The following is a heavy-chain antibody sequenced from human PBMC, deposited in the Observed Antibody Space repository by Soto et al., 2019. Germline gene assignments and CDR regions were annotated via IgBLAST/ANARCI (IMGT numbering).Heavy chain of an antibody. V-gene: IGHV3-33*03. CDR3: AFGDLSYYFDY. J-gene: IGHJ4*02. D-gene: IGHD3-16*01. CDR1: GFAFSSFG. CDR2: IWYDGSDK. Sequence: LRLSCAASGFAFSSFGMHWVRQAPGKGLEWVAIIWYDGSDKYYADSVKGRFTISRDNSKNTLYLQMNSLRAEDTAVYHCAFGDLSYYFDYWGQGTPVTVSS.